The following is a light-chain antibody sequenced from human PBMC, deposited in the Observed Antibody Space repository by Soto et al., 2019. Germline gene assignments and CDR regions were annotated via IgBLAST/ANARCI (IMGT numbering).Light chain of an antibody. J-gene: IGLJ2*01. CDR1: SSNIGSNY. CDR2: KNN. V-gene: IGLV1-47*01. Sequence: QSVLTQPTSASGTPGQRVTISCSGSSSNIGSNYVYWYQQVPGTTPKLLIYKNNQRPSGVPERFSGSKSGTSASLAISGLRSEGEADYYCAVWDDSLSGREVFGGGTKLTVL. CDR3: AVWDDSLSGREV.